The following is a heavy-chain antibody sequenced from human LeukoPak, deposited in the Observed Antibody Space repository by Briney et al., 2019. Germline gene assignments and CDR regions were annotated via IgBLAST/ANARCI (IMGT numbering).Heavy chain of an antibody. V-gene: IGHV3-33*06. D-gene: IGHD4-23*01. CDR2: IWYDGSNK. J-gene: IGHJ4*02. CDR3: AKLVTHFDY. Sequence: GGSLRLSCAASGFTFSSYAMSWVRQAPGKGLEWVAVIWYDGSNKYYADSVKGRFTISRDNSKNTLYMQMNSLRAEDTAVYYCAKLVTHFDYWGQGTLVTVSS. CDR1: GFTFSSYA.